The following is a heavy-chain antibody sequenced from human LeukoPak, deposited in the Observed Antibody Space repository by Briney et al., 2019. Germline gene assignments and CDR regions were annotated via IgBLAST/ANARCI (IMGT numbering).Heavy chain of an antibody. CDR1: GGSISSGGYS. J-gene: IGHJ3*02. D-gene: IGHD2-21*02. CDR2: IYHSGST. CDR3: ARSEAYCGGDCSTAFDI. V-gene: IGHV4-30-2*01. Sequence: SQTLSLTCAVSGGSISSGGYSWSWIRQPPGKGLEWIGYIYHSGSTYYNPSLKSRVTISVDRSKNQFSLKLSSVTAADTAVYYCARSEAYCGGDCSTAFDIWGQGTMVTVSS.